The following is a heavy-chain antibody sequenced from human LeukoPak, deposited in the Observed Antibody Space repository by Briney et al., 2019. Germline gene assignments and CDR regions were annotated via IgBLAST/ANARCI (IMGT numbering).Heavy chain of an antibody. V-gene: IGHV3-23*01. CDR3: AKDLSLRDFWSGYFDY. CDR2: ISASGMAT. J-gene: IGHJ4*02. CDR1: ALIFSTYG. D-gene: IGHD3-3*01. Sequence: LRLSCPASALIFSTYGMNWVRQAPGQGLGWVAAISASGMATSDAASVRGRFTISRDNSKSTTYLQMNSMRAEDTAVFYCAKDLSLRDFWSGYFDYWGQGIPVTVSS.